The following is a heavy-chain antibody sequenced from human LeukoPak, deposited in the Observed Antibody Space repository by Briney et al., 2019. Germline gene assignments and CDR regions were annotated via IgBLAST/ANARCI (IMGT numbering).Heavy chain of an antibody. J-gene: IGHJ4*02. Sequence: PGRSLRLSCAASGFTFSRNGMHWVRQAPGKGLEWVAVIWYDGSNKYYADSVKGRFTISRDNSKNTLYLQMNSLRAEDTAVYYCAKDLNYDFWSGLGNWGQGTLVTVSS. CDR3: AKDLNYDFWSGLGN. CDR2: IWYDGSNK. D-gene: IGHD3-3*01. CDR1: GFTFSRNG. V-gene: IGHV3-33*06.